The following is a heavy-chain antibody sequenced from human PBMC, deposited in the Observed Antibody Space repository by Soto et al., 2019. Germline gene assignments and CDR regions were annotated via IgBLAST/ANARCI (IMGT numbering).Heavy chain of an antibody. J-gene: IGHJ6*02. V-gene: IGHV3-30*18. D-gene: IGHD3-22*01. CDR2: ISYDGSNK. CDR1: VFTFSSYG. CDR3: AKEFRDYYDSSGLRAYYYYGMDV. Sequence: GWSLRLSCAASVFTFSSYGMHWVRQAPGKGLEWVAVISYDGSNKYYADSVKGRFTISRDNSKNTLYLQMNSLRAEDTAVYYCAKEFRDYYDSSGLRAYYYYGMDVWGQGTTVTVS.